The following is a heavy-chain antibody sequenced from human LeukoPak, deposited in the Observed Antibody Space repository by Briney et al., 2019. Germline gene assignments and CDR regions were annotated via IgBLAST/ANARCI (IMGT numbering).Heavy chain of an antibody. Sequence: EGSLRLSCAASGFTFSSYGMHWVRQAPGKGLEWVAVIWSDGSNKYHADSVKGRFTISRDNSKNTLYLQMNSLRVEDTAVYYCARGASIAAAGTGEKSNWFDPWGQGTLVTVSS. V-gene: IGHV3-33*01. CDR3: ARGASIAAAGTGEKSNWFDP. CDR2: IWSDGSNK. J-gene: IGHJ5*02. D-gene: IGHD6-13*01. CDR1: GFTFSSYG.